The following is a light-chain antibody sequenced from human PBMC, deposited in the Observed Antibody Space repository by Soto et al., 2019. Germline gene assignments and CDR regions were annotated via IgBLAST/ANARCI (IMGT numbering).Light chain of an antibody. CDR1: SSDVGGYNY. V-gene: IGLV2-11*01. Sequence: QSVLTQPRSVSGSPGQSVTMSCTGTSSDVGGYNYVSWYQQHPGKAPKLMIYDVSKRPSGVPDRFSGSKSGNTASLTISGLQAEDEADYYCCSYAGFYTYYVFGTGSKLTVL. J-gene: IGLJ1*01. CDR3: CSYAGFYTYYV. CDR2: DVS.